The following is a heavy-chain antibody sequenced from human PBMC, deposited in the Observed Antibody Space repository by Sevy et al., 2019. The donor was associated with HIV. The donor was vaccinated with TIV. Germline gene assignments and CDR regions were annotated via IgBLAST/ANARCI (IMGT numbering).Heavy chain of an antibody. J-gene: IGHJ6*02. V-gene: IGHV3-7*01. D-gene: IGHD6-19*01. Sequence: GGSLRLSCAASGFTFSSSWMSWVRQAPGKGLEWVANIKQDGSEKYYVDSVKGRFTISRDNGKNSLYLQLNSLRAEDTGVYYCARDLELMYSSVKRDYYYGMDVWGQGTTVTVSS. CDR3: ARDLELMYSSVKRDYYYGMDV. CDR1: GFTFSSSW. CDR2: IKQDGSEK.